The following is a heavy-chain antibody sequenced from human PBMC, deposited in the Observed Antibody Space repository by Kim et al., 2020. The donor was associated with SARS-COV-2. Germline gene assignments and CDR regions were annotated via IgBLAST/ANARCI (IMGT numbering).Heavy chain of an antibody. CDR3: AKDPTSSIAAAGGLAY. D-gene: IGHD6-13*01. Sequence: SGEGRFPISRDNSKNTLYLQMNSLRAEDTAVYYCAKDPTSSIAAAGGLAYWGQGTLVTVSS. J-gene: IGHJ4*02. V-gene: IGHV3-23*01.